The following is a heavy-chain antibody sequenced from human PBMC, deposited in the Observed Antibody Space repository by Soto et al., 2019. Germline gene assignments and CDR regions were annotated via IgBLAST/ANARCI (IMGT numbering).Heavy chain of an antibody. J-gene: IGHJ4*02. CDR1: GFSLRTSGVG. CDR2: IYWDDDK. D-gene: IGHD3-10*01. Sequence: QITLKESGPTLVKPTQTLTLTCTFSGFSLRTSGVGVGWIRQPPGKALEWLALIYWDDDKRYSPSLKSRLTITKDPSKNQVVLARTNMDPVDTATYYCARMYYYGSGSYYNGFDYWGQGTLVTVSS. V-gene: IGHV2-5*02. CDR3: ARMYYYGSGSYYNGFDY.